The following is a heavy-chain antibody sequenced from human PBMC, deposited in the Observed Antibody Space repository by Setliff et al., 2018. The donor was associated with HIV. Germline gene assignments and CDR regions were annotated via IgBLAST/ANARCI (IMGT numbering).Heavy chain of an antibody. Sequence: PGGSLRLSCAASGFTFDDYGMSWVRQAPGKGLEWVSGINWNGGSTGYADSVKGRFTISRDNAKNSLYLQMNSLGAEDTAVYYCVRDSRYIFFGAAFDLWGQGTMVTVSS. CDR2: INWNGGST. D-gene: IGHD3-9*01. J-gene: IGHJ3*01. CDR3: VRDSRYIFFGAAFDL. CDR1: GFTFDDYG. V-gene: IGHV3-20*04.